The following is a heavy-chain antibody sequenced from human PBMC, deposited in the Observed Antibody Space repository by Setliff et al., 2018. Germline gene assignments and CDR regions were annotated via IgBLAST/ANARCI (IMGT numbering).Heavy chain of an antibody. CDR1: GYRFSSYW. CDR2: VYPGDSDT. D-gene: IGHD2-15*01. V-gene: IGHV5-51*01. Sequence: GESLKISCKGSGYRFSSYWIGWVRQMPGRGLEWMGVVYPGDSDTRYSPSFQGQVTMSADKSFSTAFLQWSSLKASDTAIYYCARLTPETDFDYWGPGTLVTVSS. J-gene: IGHJ4*02. CDR3: ARLTPETDFDY.